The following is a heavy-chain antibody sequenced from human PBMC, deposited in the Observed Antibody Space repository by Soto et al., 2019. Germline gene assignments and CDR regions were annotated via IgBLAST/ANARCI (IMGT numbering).Heavy chain of an antibody. CDR3: ARSKKAIFGVVGAFDI. CDR1: GFTFSSYS. V-gene: IGHV3-21*01. Sequence: ESVGGLVKPGGSLRLSCAASGFTFSSYSMNWVRQAPGKGLEWVSSISSSSSYIYYADSVKGRFTISRDNAKNSLYLQMNSLRAEDTAVYYCARSKKAIFGVVGAFDIWGQGTMVTVSS. J-gene: IGHJ3*02. D-gene: IGHD3-3*01. CDR2: ISSSSSYI.